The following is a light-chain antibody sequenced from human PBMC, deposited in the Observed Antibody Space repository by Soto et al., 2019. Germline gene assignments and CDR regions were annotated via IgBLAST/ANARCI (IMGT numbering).Light chain of an antibody. Sequence: QSVLAQPASVSGSPGQSITISCAGTGGDIGAYNYVSWYQQHPGKAPKLMIYEVIRRPSGISNRFSGSKSGNTASLTISTLQAEDEADYYCSSYTTSSTVVFGTGTKVTVL. CDR3: SSYTTSSTVV. CDR1: GGDIGAYNY. V-gene: IGLV2-14*01. CDR2: EVI. J-gene: IGLJ1*01.